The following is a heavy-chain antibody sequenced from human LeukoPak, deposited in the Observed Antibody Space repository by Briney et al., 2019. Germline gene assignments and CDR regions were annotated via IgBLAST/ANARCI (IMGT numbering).Heavy chain of an antibody. Sequence: GRSLRLSCEASGFTFSSNYMSWVRQAPGKGLEWVSVIYSGGSTYYADSVKGRFTISRDNSKDTVYLQMNSLRGEDTAMYYCARALEAAAGFDYWGQGTLVSVSS. CDR2: IYSGGST. V-gene: IGHV3-53*01. CDR1: GFTFSSNY. CDR3: ARALEAAAGFDY. D-gene: IGHD6-13*01. J-gene: IGHJ4*02.